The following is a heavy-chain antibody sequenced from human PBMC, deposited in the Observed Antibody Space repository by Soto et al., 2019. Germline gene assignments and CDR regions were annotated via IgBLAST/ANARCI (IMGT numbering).Heavy chain of an antibody. J-gene: IGHJ4*02. V-gene: IGHV3-33*06. D-gene: IGHD3-22*01. Sequence: GGSLRLSCAASGFTFSSYGMHWVRQAPGKGLEWVAVIWYDGSNKYYADSVKGRFTISRDNSKNTLYLQMNSLRAEDTAVYYCAKDRLVYYDSSGYSYYFDYWGQGTLVTVSS. CDR1: GFTFSSYG. CDR2: IWYDGSNK. CDR3: AKDRLVYYDSSGYSYYFDY.